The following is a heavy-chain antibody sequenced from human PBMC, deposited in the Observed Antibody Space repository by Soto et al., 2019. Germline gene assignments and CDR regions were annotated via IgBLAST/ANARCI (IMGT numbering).Heavy chain of an antibody. CDR2: INPNSGDT. Sequence: ASVKVSCKASGYAFTVYSVHWVRQAPGQGLEWMGWINPNSGDTHFAQHFQGRLILTRDTSISTAYMELTRLRSDDTAIYYCAREGVAFYNWFDFWGQGTRVTVSS. V-gene: IGHV1-2*02. J-gene: IGHJ5*01. CDR1: GYAFTVYS. D-gene: IGHD2-21*01. CDR3: AREGVAFYNWFDF.